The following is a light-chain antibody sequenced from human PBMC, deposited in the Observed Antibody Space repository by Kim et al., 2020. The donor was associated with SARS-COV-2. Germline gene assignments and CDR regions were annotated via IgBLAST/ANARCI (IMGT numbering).Light chain of an antibody. CDR1: SLRTYY. J-gene: IGLJ3*02. V-gene: IGLV3-19*01. Sequence: VALGQTVRITCQGYSLRTYYASWYQQKPGQAPVLVIYGQNNRPSGIPDRVSGSRSGNTSSLTITGAQAEDEADYYCNSRDNSGNQVFGGGTQLTVL. CDR3: NSRDNSGNQV. CDR2: GQN.